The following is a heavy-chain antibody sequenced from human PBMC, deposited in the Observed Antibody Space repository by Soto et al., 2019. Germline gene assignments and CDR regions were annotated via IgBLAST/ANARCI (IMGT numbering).Heavy chain of an antibody. CDR2: ISGSGGST. Sequence: GGSLRLSCAASGFTFSSYAMSGVRQAPGKGLEWVSAISGSGGSTYYADSVKGRFTISRDNSKNTLYLQMNSLRAEDTAVYYCAKDLSSGRTGRFDYWGQGTLVTVSS. CDR3: AKDLSSGRTGRFDY. CDR1: GFTFSSYA. D-gene: IGHD3-22*01. J-gene: IGHJ4*02. V-gene: IGHV3-23*01.